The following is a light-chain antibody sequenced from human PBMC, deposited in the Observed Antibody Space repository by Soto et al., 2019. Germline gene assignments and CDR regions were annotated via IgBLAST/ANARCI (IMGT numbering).Light chain of an antibody. Sequence: QSALAQPASVSGSPGQSITISCTGTSSDVGLYDYVSWYQQHPGKAPQLMIYAVSNRPSGVPNRFSASKSGNTASLFISGLQAEDEADYYCSSYTSDSYYVFGSGTKVTVL. V-gene: IGLV2-14*01. CDR2: AVS. CDR3: SSYTSDSYYV. CDR1: SSDVGLYDY. J-gene: IGLJ1*01.